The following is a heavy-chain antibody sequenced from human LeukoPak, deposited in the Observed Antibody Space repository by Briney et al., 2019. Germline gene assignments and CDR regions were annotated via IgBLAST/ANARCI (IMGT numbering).Heavy chain of an antibody. CDR1: GYTFTGYY. Sequence: ASVKVSCKASGYTFTGYYMHWVRQAPGQGLEWMGWINPNSGDTNYAQKFQGWVTMTRDTSISTAYMELSRLGSDDTAVYYCARGLSCTNGVCSILPGRCVTPRHYYFDYWGQGTLVTVSS. CDR3: ARGLSCTNGVCSILPGRCVTPRHYYFDY. CDR2: INPNSGDT. J-gene: IGHJ4*02. D-gene: IGHD2-8*01. V-gene: IGHV1-2*04.